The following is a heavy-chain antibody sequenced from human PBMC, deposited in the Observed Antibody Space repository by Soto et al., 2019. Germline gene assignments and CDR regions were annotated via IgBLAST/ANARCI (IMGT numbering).Heavy chain of an antibody. CDR1: GFTFSSYA. CDR3: AKDQAPFGSGSYYRPDYMDV. J-gene: IGHJ6*03. D-gene: IGHD3-10*01. CDR2: ISGSGGST. Sequence: EVQLLESGGGLVQPGGSLRLSCAASGFTFSSYAMSWVRQAPGKGLEWVSAISGSGGSTYYADSVKGRFTISRDNSKNTLYLQMNSLRAEDTAVYYCAKDQAPFGSGSYYRPDYMDVWGKGTTVTVSS. V-gene: IGHV3-23*01.